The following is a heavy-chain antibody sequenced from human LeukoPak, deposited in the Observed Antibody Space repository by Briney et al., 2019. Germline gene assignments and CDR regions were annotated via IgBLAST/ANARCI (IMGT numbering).Heavy chain of an antibody. Sequence: GGSLRLSCAASRFTVSSNYMSWVRQAPGKGLEWVSAISGNGEKTYYADSVKGRFTISRDHSKNTLYLQMNTLRAEDTAVYYCARDYSSSSLSNWGQGTLVTVSS. V-gene: IGHV3-53*01. CDR2: ISGNGEKT. CDR3: ARDYSSSSLSN. CDR1: RFTVSSNY. J-gene: IGHJ4*02. D-gene: IGHD6-6*01.